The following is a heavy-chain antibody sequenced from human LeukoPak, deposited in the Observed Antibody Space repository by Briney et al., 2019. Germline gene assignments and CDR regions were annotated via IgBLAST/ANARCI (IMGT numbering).Heavy chain of an antibody. CDR3: AREGGYSSSWYRLFDY. D-gene: IGHD6-13*01. CDR2: ISYDGSNK. V-gene: IGHV3-30*03. Sequence: QPGRSLRLSCAASGFTFSSYGMHWVRQAPGKGLEWVAVISYDGSNKYYADSVKGRFTISRDNSKNTLYLQMNSLRAEDTAVYYCAREGGYSSSWYRLFDYWGQGTLVTVSS. J-gene: IGHJ4*02. CDR1: GFTFSSYG.